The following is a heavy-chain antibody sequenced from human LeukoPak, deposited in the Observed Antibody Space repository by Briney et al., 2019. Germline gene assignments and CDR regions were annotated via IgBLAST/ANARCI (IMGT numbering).Heavy chain of an antibody. V-gene: IGHV4-4*02. CDR1: GDSLSISNW. CDR2: IYHSGST. Sequence: SGTLSLTCAVSGDSLSISNWWGWVRQPPGKGLEWIGEIYHSGSTNYNPSLKSRVTISVDTSKNRFSLKLSSVTAADAAVYYCARNACNGASCYCPIWGQGTLVTVSS. J-gene: IGHJ4*02. D-gene: IGHD2-15*01. CDR3: ARNACNGASCYCPI.